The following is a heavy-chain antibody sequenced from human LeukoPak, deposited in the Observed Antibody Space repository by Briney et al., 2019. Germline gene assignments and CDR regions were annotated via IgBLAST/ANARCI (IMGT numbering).Heavy chain of an antibody. V-gene: IGHV4-4*07. CDR2: IYSSGST. J-gene: IGHJ4*02. CDR3: ARARGRLLLIDY. Sequence: SETLSLICTVSGGSFNIYYWNWIRQPAGKGLEWIGRIYSSGSTDYNPSLKSRVTMSVDTSKNQFSLNLTSVTAADSAVYFCARARGRLLLIDYWGQGTLVTVSS. D-gene: IGHD2-15*01. CDR1: GGSFNIYY.